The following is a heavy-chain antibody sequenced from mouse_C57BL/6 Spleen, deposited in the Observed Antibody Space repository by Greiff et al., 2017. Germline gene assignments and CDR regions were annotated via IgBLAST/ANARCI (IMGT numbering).Heavy chain of an antibody. J-gene: IGHJ1*03. Sequence: EVQGVESGGGLVKPGGSLKLSCAASGFTFSSYAMSWVRQTPEKRLEWVATISDGGSYTYYPDNVKGRFTISRDNAKNNLYLQMSHLKSEDTAMYYCARDASTVVGGYFDVWGTGTTVTVSS. CDR2: ISDGGSYT. CDR3: ARDASTVVGGYFDV. V-gene: IGHV5-4*01. CDR1: GFTFSSYA. D-gene: IGHD1-1*01.